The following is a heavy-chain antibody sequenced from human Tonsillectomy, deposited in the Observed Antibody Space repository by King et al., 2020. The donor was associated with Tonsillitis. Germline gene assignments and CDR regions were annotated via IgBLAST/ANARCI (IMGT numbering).Heavy chain of an antibody. CDR3: AGVGGSPDAFNI. J-gene: IGHJ3*02. CDR1: GFTFSTYG. Sequence: VQLVESGGGVLQPGGSLRLSCATSGFTFSTYGMHWVRQAPGKGLEWVTFIRYDGSNQFYADSVKGRFTISRDNSRNMLYLQMNALRPEDTALYYCAGVGGSPDAFNIWGQGTMVTVSS. V-gene: IGHV3-30*02. CDR2: IRYDGSNQ. D-gene: IGHD3-10*01.